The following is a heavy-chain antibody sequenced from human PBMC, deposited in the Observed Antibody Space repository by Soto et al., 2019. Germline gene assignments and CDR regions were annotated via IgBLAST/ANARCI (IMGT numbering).Heavy chain of an antibody. CDR2: INPNSGGT. CDR3: ARDLITEGYYYYMDV. Sequence: QVQLVQSGAEVKKPGASVKVSCKASGYTFTGYYMHWVRQAPGQGREWMGWINPNSGGTNYAQKFQGWVTMTRDTSISTAYMELSRLRSDDTAVYYCARDLITEGYYYYMDVWGKGTTVTVSS. CDR1: GYTFTGYY. J-gene: IGHJ6*03. V-gene: IGHV1-2*04. D-gene: IGHD3-16*01.